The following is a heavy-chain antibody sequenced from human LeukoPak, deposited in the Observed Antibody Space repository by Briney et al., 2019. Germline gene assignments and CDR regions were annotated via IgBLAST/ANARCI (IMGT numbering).Heavy chain of an antibody. D-gene: IGHD5-24*01. V-gene: IGHV4-59*01. CDR2: IYYSGST. CDR1: GVSISSYY. J-gene: IGHJ6*03. CDR3: AREGRYRYGYNEYHSYMDI. Sequence: SETLSLTCSVSGVSISSYYWSWIRQPPGKGLEWIGYIYYSGSTNYNPSLKSRVTISVDTSKNQFSLKLSSVTAAETAVYYCAREGRYRYGYNEYHSYMDIWGKGTTVTVSS.